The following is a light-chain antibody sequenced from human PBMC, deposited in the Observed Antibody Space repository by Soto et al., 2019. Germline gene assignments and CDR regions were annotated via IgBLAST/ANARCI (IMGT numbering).Light chain of an antibody. CDR2: KAS. J-gene: IGKJ1*01. V-gene: IGKV1-5*03. CDR3: QQYNSQWT. Sequence: DTQMTQSPSTLSASVGDRVTITCRASQSISSWLAWYQQKPGKAPKLLIYKASSLESGVPSRFSGSGSGTEFTLTISSLQPDDFATYYCQQYNSQWTFGQGTK. CDR1: QSISSW.